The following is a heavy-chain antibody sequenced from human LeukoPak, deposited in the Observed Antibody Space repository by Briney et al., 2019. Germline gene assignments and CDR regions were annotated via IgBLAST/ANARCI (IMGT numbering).Heavy chain of an antibody. D-gene: IGHD3-22*01. Sequence: GESLKISCKGSGYSFTTYWIGWVRQMPGKGLEWMGIIYPDDSDTRYSPSIQGQVTISADKSISTAYLQWSSLKASDTAMYYCARHGTGRYDSSGYYQNWFDPWGQGTLVSVSS. CDR2: IYPDDSDT. CDR1: GYSFTTYW. V-gene: IGHV5-51*01. J-gene: IGHJ5*02. CDR3: ARHGTGRYDSSGYYQNWFDP.